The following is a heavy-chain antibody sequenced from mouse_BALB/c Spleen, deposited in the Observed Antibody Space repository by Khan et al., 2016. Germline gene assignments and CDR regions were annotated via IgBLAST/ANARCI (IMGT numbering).Heavy chain of an antibody. CDR3: ATRRYDVGFAY. Sequence: VQLQQSGPELVKPGASVKISCKAPGYTFTDYNMHWVKQSHGKSLEWIGYSYPYNGGTGYNQKFKSKATLTVDNSSSTAYMELRSLTSEDSAVSYCATRRYDVGFAYWGQGTLVPVSA. CDR2: SYPYNGGT. CDR1: GYTFTDYN. J-gene: IGHJ3*01. D-gene: IGHD2-14*01. V-gene: IGHV1S29*02.